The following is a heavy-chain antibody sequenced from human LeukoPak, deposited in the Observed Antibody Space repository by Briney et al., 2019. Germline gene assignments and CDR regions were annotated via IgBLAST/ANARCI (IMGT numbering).Heavy chain of an antibody. V-gene: IGHV3-23*01. D-gene: IGHD3-22*01. J-gene: IGHJ4*02. Sequence: PGGSLRLSCAASGFTVSSHSMNWVRQAPGKGLEWVSAISGSGGSTYYADSVKGRFTISRDNSKNTLYLQMNSLRAEDTAVYYCAKATLTMIVVATFDYWGQGTLVTVSS. CDR2: ISGSGGST. CDR3: AKATLTMIVVATFDY. CDR1: GFTVSSHS.